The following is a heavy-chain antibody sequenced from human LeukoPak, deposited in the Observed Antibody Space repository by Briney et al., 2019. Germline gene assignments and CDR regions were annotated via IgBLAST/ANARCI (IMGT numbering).Heavy chain of an antibody. Sequence: GASVKVSCKASGYTFTGYYMHWVRQAPGQGLEWMGWINPNSGGTNYAQKFQGRVTMTRDTSISTAYMELSRLRSDDTAVYYCARSLVLLWFGELSPFDYWGQGTLDTVSS. CDR1: GYTFTGYY. D-gene: IGHD3-10*01. CDR2: INPNSGGT. CDR3: ARSLVLLWFGELSPFDY. J-gene: IGHJ4*02. V-gene: IGHV1-2*02.